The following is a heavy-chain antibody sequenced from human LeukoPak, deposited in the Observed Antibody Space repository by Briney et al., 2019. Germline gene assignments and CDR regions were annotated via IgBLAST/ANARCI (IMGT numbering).Heavy chain of an antibody. Sequence: SETLSLTCTVSGGSISSSSYYWSWIRQPPGKGLEWIGYIYYSGSTNYNPSLKSRVTISVDTSKNQFSLKLSSVTAADTAVYYCARLTTMVRGVLDYWGQGTLVTVSS. CDR3: ARLTTMVRGVLDY. D-gene: IGHD3-10*01. V-gene: IGHV4-61*05. J-gene: IGHJ4*02. CDR1: GGSISSSSYY. CDR2: IYYSGST.